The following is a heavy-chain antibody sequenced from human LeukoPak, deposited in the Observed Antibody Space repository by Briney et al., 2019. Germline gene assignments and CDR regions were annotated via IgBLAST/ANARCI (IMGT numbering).Heavy chain of an antibody. J-gene: IGHJ3*02. CDR3: AKGGYSYGARDAFDI. Sequence: GGSLRLSCAASGFTFSSHTMSWVRQAPGKGLEWVSVISGSGGTTYYADSVKGRFTISRDNSKNTLYLQMNSLRAEDTAIYYCAKGGYSYGARDAFDIWGHGTMVTVSS. CDR2: ISGSGGTT. V-gene: IGHV3-23*01. CDR1: GFTFSSHT. D-gene: IGHD5-18*01.